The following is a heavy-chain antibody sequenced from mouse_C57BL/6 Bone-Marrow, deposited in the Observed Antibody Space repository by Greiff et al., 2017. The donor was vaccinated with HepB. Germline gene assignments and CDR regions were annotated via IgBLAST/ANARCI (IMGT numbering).Heavy chain of an antibody. D-gene: IGHD1-3*01. CDR1: GYSITSGYY. Sequence: VQLKESGPGLVKPSQSLSLTCSVTGYSITSGYYWNWIRQFPGNKLEWMGYISYDGSNNYNPSLKNRISITRDTSKNQFFLKLNSVTTEDTATYYCARGKVYAMDYWGQGTSVTVSS. CDR2: ISYDGSN. CDR3: ARGKVYAMDY. V-gene: IGHV3-6*01. J-gene: IGHJ4*01.